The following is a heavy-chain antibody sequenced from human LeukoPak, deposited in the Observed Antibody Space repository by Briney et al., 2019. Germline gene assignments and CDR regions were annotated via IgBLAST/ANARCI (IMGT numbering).Heavy chain of an antibody. V-gene: IGHV1-18*01. D-gene: IGHD5-12*01. J-gene: IGHJ6*03. CDR3: ARIYSGYGVAYYYYMDV. CDR2: ISAYNGNT. Sequence: ASVKVSCKASGYTFTSYGISWVRQAPGQGLEWMGWISAYNGNTDYAQKLQGRVTMTTDTSTSTAYMELRSLRSDDTALYYCARIYSGYGVAYYYYMDVWGKGTTVTVSS. CDR1: GYTFTSYG.